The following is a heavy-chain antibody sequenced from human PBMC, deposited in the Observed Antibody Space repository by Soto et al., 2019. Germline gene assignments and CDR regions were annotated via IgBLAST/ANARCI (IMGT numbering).Heavy chain of an antibody. CDR2: ISSSSSYI. CDR3: ARGYGGNPPDAFDI. D-gene: IGHD4-17*01. CDR1: GFTFSSYS. Sequence: EVQLVESGGGLVKPGGSLRLSCAASGFTFSSYSMNWVRQAPGKGLEWVSSISSSSSYIYYADSVKGRFTISRDNATNSLYLQMNSVRAEDTAVYYCARGYGGNPPDAFDIWGQGTMVTVSS. V-gene: IGHV3-21*01. J-gene: IGHJ3*02.